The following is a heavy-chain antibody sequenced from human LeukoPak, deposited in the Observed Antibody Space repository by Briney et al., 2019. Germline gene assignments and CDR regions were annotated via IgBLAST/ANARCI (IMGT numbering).Heavy chain of an antibody. CDR1: GGSISSYY. Sequence: SETLSLTCTVSGGSISSYYWSWIRQPPGKGLEWIGFIYYGGSANYNPSLKSRVTISVDTSKNHFSLKLSSVTAADTAVYYCASGTLLDYWGQGTLVTVSS. CDR2: IYYGGSA. CDR3: ASGTLLDY. V-gene: IGHV4-59*01. D-gene: IGHD3-10*01. J-gene: IGHJ4*02.